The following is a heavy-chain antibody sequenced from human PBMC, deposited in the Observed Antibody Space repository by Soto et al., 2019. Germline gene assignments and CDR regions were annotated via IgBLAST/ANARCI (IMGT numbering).Heavy chain of an antibody. CDR3: ATVIPATRYFAY. D-gene: IGHD2-15*01. CDR1: GGSIGNVDYS. V-gene: IGHV4-30-2*01. J-gene: IGHJ4*02. Sequence: LSLTCTFSGGSIGNVDYSWGGVRQPPGKGLEWIGYIYHSGTTYYNPSLTSRVTISVDGSNNQFSLKLTSMTAADTAVYYCATVIPATRYFAYWGQGILVTVAS. CDR2: IYHSGTT.